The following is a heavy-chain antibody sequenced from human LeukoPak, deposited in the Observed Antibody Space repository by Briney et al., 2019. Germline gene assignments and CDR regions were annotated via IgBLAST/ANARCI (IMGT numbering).Heavy chain of an antibody. CDR2: IKSKTDGGTT. V-gene: IGHV3-15*01. CDR3: TTVELGMIVVVNYFDY. Sequence: GGSLRLSCAASGFTFSSYWMSWVRQAPGKGLEWVGRIKSKTDGGTTDYAAPVKGRFTISRDDSKNTLYLQMNSLKTEDTAVYYCTTVELGMIVVVNYFDYWGQGTLVTVSS. J-gene: IGHJ4*02. D-gene: IGHD3-22*01. CDR1: GFTFSSYW.